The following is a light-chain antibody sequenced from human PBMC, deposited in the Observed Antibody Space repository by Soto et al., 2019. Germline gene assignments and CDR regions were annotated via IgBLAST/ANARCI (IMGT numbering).Light chain of an antibody. CDR1: QSISSW. CDR3: QQYNSYSGT. Sequence: DIQMTQSPSTLSASVGDRVTITCRASQSISSWLAWYQQKPGKAPKLMIYDASSLESGVPSSFSGSGSGTEFTLTISSLQPDDFAPYYCQQYNSYSGTFGQGTKVEIK. CDR2: DAS. V-gene: IGKV1-5*01. J-gene: IGKJ1*01.